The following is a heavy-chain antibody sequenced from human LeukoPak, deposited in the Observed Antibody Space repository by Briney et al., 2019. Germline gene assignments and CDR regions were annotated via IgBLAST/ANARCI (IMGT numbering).Heavy chain of an antibody. V-gene: IGHV1-18*01. CDR2: ITAGNGNT. J-gene: IGHJ3*02. Sequence: GASVKVSCKASGYTFSSYGISWVRQAPRQGLEWMGWITAGNGNTNYAQKVQGRVTMTTDTSTSTAYMELRSLRSDDTAVYFCARDLARGYSYGYNAFDIWGQGTMVTVSS. CDR1: GYTFSSYG. D-gene: IGHD5-18*01. CDR3: ARDLARGYSYGYNAFDI.